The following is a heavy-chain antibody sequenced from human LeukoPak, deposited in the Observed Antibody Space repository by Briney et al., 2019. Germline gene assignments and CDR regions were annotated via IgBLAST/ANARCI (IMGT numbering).Heavy chain of an antibody. V-gene: IGHV3-74*01. CDR2: INTDGSST. CDR3: ATFSINWGFFYFDY. J-gene: IGHJ4*02. Sequence: GGSLRLSCAASGFSFSSHWMHWVRQDPGKGLVWVSRINTDGSSTSYADSVKGRFSISRDNARNTLYLQMNSLRAEDTAVYYCATFSINWGFFYFDYWGQGTLVTVSS. CDR1: GFSFSSHW. D-gene: IGHD7-27*01.